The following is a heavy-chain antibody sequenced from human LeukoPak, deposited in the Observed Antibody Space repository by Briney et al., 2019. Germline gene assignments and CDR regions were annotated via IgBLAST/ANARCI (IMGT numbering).Heavy chain of an antibody. CDR2: MNPNSGKT. J-gene: IGHJ4*02. Sequence: GASVKVSCKASGYTLTSYDINWVGQATGQGREWMGWMNPNSGKTGYAQKFQGRGTITRNTSISTAYMELSSLRSEDTAVYYCATYSSGWYDGVFWGQGTLVTVSS. CDR1: GYTLTSYD. CDR3: ATYSSGWYDGVF. D-gene: IGHD6-19*01. V-gene: IGHV1-8*01.